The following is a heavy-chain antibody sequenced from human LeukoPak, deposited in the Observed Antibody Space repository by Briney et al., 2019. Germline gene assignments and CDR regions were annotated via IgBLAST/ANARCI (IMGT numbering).Heavy chain of an antibody. CDR2: INHSGST. Sequence: SETLSLTCAVYGGSLSGYYWSWIRQPPGKGLEWIGEINHSGSTNYNPSLKSRVTISVDTSKNQFSLKLSSVTAADTAVYYCARVRSGEGAFDYWGQGTLVTVPS. D-gene: IGHD1-26*01. J-gene: IGHJ4*02. CDR1: GGSLSGYY. CDR3: ARVRSGEGAFDY. V-gene: IGHV4-34*01.